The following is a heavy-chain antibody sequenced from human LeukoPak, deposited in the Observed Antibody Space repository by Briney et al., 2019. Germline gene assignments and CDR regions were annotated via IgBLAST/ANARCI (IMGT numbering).Heavy chain of an antibody. CDR1: GYTFTSYA. Sequence: ASVKVSCKASGYTFTSYAMHWVRQAPGQRLEWMGWINAGNGNTNYAQKLQGRVTMTTDTSTSTAYMELRSLRSDDTAVYYCARAPGSSWYYYYYYMDVWGKGTTVTVSS. V-gene: IGHV1-3*01. D-gene: IGHD6-13*01. CDR2: INAGNGNT. J-gene: IGHJ6*03. CDR3: ARAPGSSWYYYYYYMDV.